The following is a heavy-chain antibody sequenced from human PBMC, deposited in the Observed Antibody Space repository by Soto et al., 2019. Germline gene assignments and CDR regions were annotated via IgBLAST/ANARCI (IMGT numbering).Heavy chain of an antibody. CDR3: ARDPPSGRRYYYYCGMDV. CDR1: GYTFTSYG. V-gene: IGHV1-18*01. CDR2: ISAYNGNT. D-gene: IGHD3-10*01. J-gene: IGHJ6*02. Sequence: ASVKVSCKASGYTFTSYGISWVRQAPGQGLEWMGWISAYNGNTNYAQKLQGRVTMTTDTSTGTAYMELRSLRSDDTAVYYCARDPPSGRRYYYYCGMDVWGQGTTVTVSS.